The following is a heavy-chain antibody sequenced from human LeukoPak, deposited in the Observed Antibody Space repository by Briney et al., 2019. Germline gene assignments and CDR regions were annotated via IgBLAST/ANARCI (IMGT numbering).Heavy chain of an antibody. CDR2: IYYSGST. CDR3: ARELTTRIGMIVVALDAFDI. Sequence: PSETLSLTCTVSGGSISSYYWSWIRQPPGKGLEWIGYIYYSGSTNYNPSLKSRVTISVDTSKNQFSLKLSSVTAADTAVYYSARELTTRIGMIVVALDAFDIWGQGTMVTVSS. J-gene: IGHJ3*02. V-gene: IGHV4-59*01. D-gene: IGHD3-22*01. CDR1: GGSISSYY.